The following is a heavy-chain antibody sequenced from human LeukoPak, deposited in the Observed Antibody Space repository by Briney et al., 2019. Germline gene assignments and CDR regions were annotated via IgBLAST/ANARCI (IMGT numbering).Heavy chain of an antibody. D-gene: IGHD5/OR15-5a*01. J-gene: IGHJ4*02. V-gene: IGHV1-58*02. Sequence: GTSVKVSCKASGFTFVNSAIQWVRQARGQRLEWIGWIVVGSGNTNYAQKFQERVTITRDMSTSTAYMELSSVRSEDTAVYYCAADDLSTGYWGQGTLVTVSS. CDR1: GFTFVNSA. CDR3: AADDLSTGY. CDR2: IVVGSGNT.